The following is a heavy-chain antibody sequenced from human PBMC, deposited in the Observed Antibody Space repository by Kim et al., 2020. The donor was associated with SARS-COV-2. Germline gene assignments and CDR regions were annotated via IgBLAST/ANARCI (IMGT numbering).Heavy chain of an antibody. J-gene: IGHJ3*01. CDR2: IYSSGST. Sequence: SETLSLTCTVSGGSISSSSYYWGWIRQPRGKVVERSGSIYSSGSTYYNPFLRSRVTIVVETTKKQFFLQLSSVTAADTAEYCGARLEHSGPWDAFYLWG. CDR3: ARLEHSGPWDAFYL. CDR1: GGSISSSSYY. V-gene: IGHV4-39*01. D-gene: IGHD6-6*01.